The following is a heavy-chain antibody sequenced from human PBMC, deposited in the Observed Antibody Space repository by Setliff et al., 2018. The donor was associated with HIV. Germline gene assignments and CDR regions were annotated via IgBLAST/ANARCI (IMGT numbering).Heavy chain of an antibody. CDR1: GYTLTELS. V-gene: IGHV1-24*01. J-gene: IGHJ1*01. CDR2: FDPEDVET. CDR3: ATVRRYYYDSSGQEYFQH. D-gene: IGHD3-22*01. Sequence: ASVKVSCKVSGYTLTELSMHWVRQAPGKGLEWMGGFDPEDVETVYAQKFQGRVTMTEDTSTDTAYMELSSLRSEDTAVYYCATVRRYYYDSSGQEYFQHWGHGTLVTVSS.